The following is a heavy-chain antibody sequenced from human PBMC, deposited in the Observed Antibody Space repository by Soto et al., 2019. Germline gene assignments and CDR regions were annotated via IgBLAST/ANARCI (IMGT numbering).Heavy chain of an antibody. J-gene: IGHJ3*02. D-gene: IGHD5-18*01. CDR3: ARELWANDAFDI. CDR2: IYYSGST. Sequence: GGSISSSYWSWIRQPPGKGLEWIGYIYYSGSTNYNPSLKSRVTISVDTSKNQFSLKLSSVTAADTAVYYCARELWANDAFDIRGQGTMVTVSS. CDR1: GGSISSSY. V-gene: IGHV4-59*01.